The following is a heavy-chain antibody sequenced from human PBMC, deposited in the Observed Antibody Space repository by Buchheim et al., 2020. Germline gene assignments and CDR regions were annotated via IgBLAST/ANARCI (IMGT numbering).Heavy chain of an antibody. J-gene: IGHJ4*02. Sequence: QVQLQESGPGLVEPSGTLSLTCAVSGVSISSSNWWSWVRQPPGEGLEWIGEMHHGGTTNYNPSLESRVTISVDKSKNHFFLKLTSVTAADTAVYYCVRYPYGIIPPGIDYWGQGTL. CDR1: GVSISSSNW. D-gene: IGHD1-1*01. CDR3: VRYPYGIIPPGIDY. V-gene: IGHV4-4*02. CDR2: MHHGGTT.